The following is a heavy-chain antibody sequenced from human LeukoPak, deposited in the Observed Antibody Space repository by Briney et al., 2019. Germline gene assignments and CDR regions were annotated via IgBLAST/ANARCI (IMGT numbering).Heavy chain of an antibody. V-gene: IGHV3-7*01. CDR3: AKGEELRYFDY. CDR2: IKQDGSEK. CDR1: GFTFSSNW. D-gene: IGHD1-7*01. J-gene: IGHJ4*02. Sequence: GGSLRLSCAASGFTFSSNWMSWVRQAPGKGLEWVANIKQDGSEKYYVDSVKGRSTISRDNSENTLYLQMNSLRAEDTAVYYCAKGEELRYFDYWGQGTLVTVSS.